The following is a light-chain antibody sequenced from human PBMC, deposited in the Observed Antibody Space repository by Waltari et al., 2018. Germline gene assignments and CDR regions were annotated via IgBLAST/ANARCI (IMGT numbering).Light chain of an antibody. CDR1: SLRSYY. CDR2: GKN. V-gene: IGLV3-19*01. CDR3: NSRDSSGNLL. Sequence: SSELTQDPAVSVALGQTVRITCQGDSLRSYYASWYQQKPGQAPVLVIYGKNNRPSGSPDRFSGSSSGNTASLTITGAQAEDEADYYCNSRDSSGNLLFGTGTKVTVL. J-gene: IGLJ1*01.